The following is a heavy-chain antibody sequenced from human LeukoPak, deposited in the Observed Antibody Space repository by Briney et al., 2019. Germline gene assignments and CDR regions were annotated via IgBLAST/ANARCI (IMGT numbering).Heavy chain of an antibody. J-gene: IGHJ4*02. CDR3: ARFTRRYSGDY. Sequence: PGGSLNLSCAASGLNLNNNWRSCLRQPPGKGREWVANIKDDGSEEYYVDSVKGRFTIVRDNAYNSLYLQMNSLRVEDTAIYFCARFTRRYSGDYWGQGTLVSVSS. CDR1: GLNLNNNW. D-gene: IGHD1-26*01. V-gene: IGHV3-7*03. CDR2: IKDDGSEE.